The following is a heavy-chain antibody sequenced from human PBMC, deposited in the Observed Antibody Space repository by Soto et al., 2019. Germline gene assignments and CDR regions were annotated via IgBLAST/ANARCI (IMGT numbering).Heavy chain of an antibody. CDR1: GFTFSSYW. J-gene: IGHJ4*02. V-gene: IGHV3-23*01. CDR2: ISATGGST. CDR3: AKDRLAGNFDY. Sequence: PGGSLRLSCAASGFTFSSYWMSWVRQAPGKGLEWVATISATGGSTYYADSVKGRFTISRDNSKNTLYLQMNGLRVEDTAVYYCAKDRLAGNFDYWGQGTQVTVSS.